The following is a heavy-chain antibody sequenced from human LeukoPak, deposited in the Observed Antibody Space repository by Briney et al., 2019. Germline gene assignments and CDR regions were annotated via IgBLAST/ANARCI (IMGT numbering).Heavy chain of an antibody. CDR1: GFTFSNAW. CDR2: IKSKSDGGTT. Sequence: TPGGSLRLSCAASGFTFSNAWMSWVRQAPGKGLEWVGRIKSKSDGGTTDYGAPVKGRFTISRDDSKNTLYLQMNSLKTEDAAVYYCVTAWKWDLQVQHWGQGTLVTVSS. V-gene: IGHV3-15*05. J-gene: IGHJ1*01. CDR3: VTAWKWDLQVQH. D-gene: IGHD1-26*01.